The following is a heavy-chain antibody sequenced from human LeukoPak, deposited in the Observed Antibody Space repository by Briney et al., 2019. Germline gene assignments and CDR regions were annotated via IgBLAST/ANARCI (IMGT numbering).Heavy chain of an antibody. J-gene: IGHJ4*02. CDR2: IKEDGSEK. CDR3: ARDSSGYQ. V-gene: IGHV3-7*01. CDR1: GFTFSTYW. D-gene: IGHD3-22*01. Sequence: SGGSLRLSCAASGFTFSTYWMSWVRQAPGKGLEWVVNIKEDGSEKYYGDSVKGRFTISRDNAKNSLYLEMNSLRVEDTAVYYCARDSSGYQWGQGTLVTVSS.